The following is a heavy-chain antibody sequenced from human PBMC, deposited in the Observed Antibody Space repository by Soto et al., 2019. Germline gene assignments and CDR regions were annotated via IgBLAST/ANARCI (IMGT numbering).Heavy chain of an antibody. CDR1: GFTFSSYW. Sequence: EVQLVESGGGLVQPGGSLRLSCAASGFTFSSYWMHWVRQAPGKGLVWVSRINTDGSSTSYADSVKGRFTISRDNAKTTLYLQMNSLTAEDTAVYFCASGETRHSSSSVYWGPGTLVTVSS. CDR3: ASGETRHSSSSVY. D-gene: IGHD6-6*01. J-gene: IGHJ4*02. V-gene: IGHV3-74*01. CDR2: INTDGSST.